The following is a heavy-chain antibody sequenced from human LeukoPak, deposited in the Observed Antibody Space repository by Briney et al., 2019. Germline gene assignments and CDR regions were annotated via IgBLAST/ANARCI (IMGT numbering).Heavy chain of an antibody. J-gene: IGHJ4*02. CDR2: IKEDGSDK. D-gene: IGHD5-18*01. CDR3: ARDVGYFRFDY. V-gene: IGHV3-7*01. CDR1: GITVSDNY. Sequence: GGSLRLSCAASGITVSDNYMTWVRQAPGKGLEWVANIKEDGSDKYYVDSVKGRFTISRDNAKNSLYLQMNNLRAEDTAVYYCARDVGYFRFDYWGQGTLVTVSS.